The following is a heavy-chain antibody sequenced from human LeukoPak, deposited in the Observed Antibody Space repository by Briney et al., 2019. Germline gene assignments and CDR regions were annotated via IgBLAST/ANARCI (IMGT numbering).Heavy chain of an antibody. D-gene: IGHD3-10*01. CDR1: GGSISSYY. CDR2: IYYSGST. Sequence: SETLSLTCTVSGGSISSYYWSWIRQPPGKGLEWIGYIYYSGSTNYNPSLKSRVTISVDTSKNQFSLKLSSVTAADTAVYYCASLQRAYYYGSGYYYGMDVWGQGTTVTVAS. CDR3: ASLQRAYYYGSGYYYGMDV. J-gene: IGHJ6*02. V-gene: IGHV4-59*01.